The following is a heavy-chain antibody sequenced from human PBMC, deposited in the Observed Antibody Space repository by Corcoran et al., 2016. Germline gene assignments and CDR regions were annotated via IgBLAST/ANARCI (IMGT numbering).Heavy chain of an antibody. D-gene: IGHD3-3*01. CDR2: INHSGST. CDR3: ARPYYDFWSGYYHFYY. V-gene: IGHV4-34*01. J-gene: IGHJ4*02. CDR1: GGYFSGYY. Sequence: QVHLKQWGAGLLKPSETLSLTCAVYGGYFSGYYWSWIRKLPGKGQEWIGEINHSGSTNYNPSLKSRVTISVDTSKNQFSLKMSSVTAEDTAVYYCARPYYDFWSGYYHFYYWGQGTLVTVSS.